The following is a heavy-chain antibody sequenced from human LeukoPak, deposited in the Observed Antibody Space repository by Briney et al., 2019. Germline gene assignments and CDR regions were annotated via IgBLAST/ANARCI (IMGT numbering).Heavy chain of an antibody. J-gene: IGHJ4*02. CDR1: GYTFSSYG. D-gene: IGHD2-2*01. CDR3: ARAEYCSSTSCYSGGRLYSSSAGDY. CDR2: ISAYNGNT. V-gene: IGHV1-18*01. Sequence: ASVKVSCKASGYTFSSYGISWVRQAPGQGLEWMGWISAYNGNTNYAQKLQGRVTMTTDTSTSTAYMELRSLRSDDTAVYYCARAEYCSSTSCYSGGRLYSSSAGDYWGQGTLVTVSS.